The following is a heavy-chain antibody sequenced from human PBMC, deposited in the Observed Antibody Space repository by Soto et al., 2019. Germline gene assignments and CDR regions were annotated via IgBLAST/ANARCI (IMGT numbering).Heavy chain of an antibody. V-gene: IGHV3-23*01. Sequence: PGGSLRLSCGGSGFTFANFGMGWVRQAPGKVLYWVSGISSSGRRTYYADSVKGRFTITRDNSKNTLYLQMNSRRGEDTAVYYCAKGRGSGWAWYFDNWGQGTLVTVSS. CDR2: ISSSGRRT. J-gene: IGHJ4*02. CDR3: AKGRGSGWAWYFDN. D-gene: IGHD6-19*01. CDR1: GFTFANFG.